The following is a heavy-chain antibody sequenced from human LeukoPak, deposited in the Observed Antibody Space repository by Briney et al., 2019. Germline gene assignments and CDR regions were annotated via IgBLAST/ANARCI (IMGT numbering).Heavy chain of an antibody. CDR1: GGSFSGYY. Sequence: PSETLSLTCAVYGGSFSGYYWSWIRRPPGKGLEWIGEINHSGSTNYNPSLKSRVTISVDTSKNQFSLKLSSVTAADTAVYYCARVEMATTSRFDPWGQGTLVTVSS. CDR2: INHSGST. J-gene: IGHJ5*02. CDR3: ARVEMATTSRFDP. D-gene: IGHD5-24*01. V-gene: IGHV4-34*01.